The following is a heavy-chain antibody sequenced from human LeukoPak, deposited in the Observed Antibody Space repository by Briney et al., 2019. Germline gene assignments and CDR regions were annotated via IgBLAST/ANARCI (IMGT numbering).Heavy chain of an antibody. CDR3: ARDGFGTGSN. Sequence: GGSLRLSCAASGLTFSNYWMDWVRQAPGKGLEWVANIKQDGSEKNYVDSVKGRSIISRDNAKNSLYLQMNTLRADDTAVYYCARDGFGTGSNWGQGTLVTVSS. CDR1: GLTFSNYW. D-gene: IGHD3-16*01. CDR2: IKQDGSEK. V-gene: IGHV3-7*03. J-gene: IGHJ4*02.